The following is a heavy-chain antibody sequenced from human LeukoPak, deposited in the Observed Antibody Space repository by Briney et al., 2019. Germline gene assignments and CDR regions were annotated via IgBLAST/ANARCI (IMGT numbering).Heavy chain of an antibody. D-gene: IGHD6-13*01. CDR2: ISYDGSNK. J-gene: IGHJ5*02. CDR3: ARGNAYSSSFNWFDP. CDR1: GFTFSSYA. Sequence: SGGSLRLSCAASGFTFSSYAMHWVRQAPGKGLEWVAVISYDGSNKYYADSVKGRFTISRDNSKNTLYLQMNSLRAEDTAVYYCARGNAYSSSFNWFDPWGQGTLVTVSS. V-gene: IGHV3-30*04.